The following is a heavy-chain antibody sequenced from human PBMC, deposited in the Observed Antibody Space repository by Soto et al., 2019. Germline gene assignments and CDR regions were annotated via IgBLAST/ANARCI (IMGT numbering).Heavy chain of an antibody. CDR2: IYYSGST. Sequence: SETLSLTCTVSGGSISSSSYYWGWIRQPPGKGLEWIGSIYYSGSTYYNPSLKSRVTISVDTSKNQFSLKLSSVTAADTAVYYCARQGQGYYDSSGYYPDERSAFDYWGQGTLVTVSS. CDR1: GGSISSSSYY. D-gene: IGHD3-22*01. CDR3: ARQGQGYYDSSGYYPDERSAFDY. J-gene: IGHJ4*02. V-gene: IGHV4-39*01.